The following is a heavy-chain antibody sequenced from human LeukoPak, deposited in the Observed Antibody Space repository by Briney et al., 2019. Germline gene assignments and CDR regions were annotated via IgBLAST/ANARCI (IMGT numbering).Heavy chain of an antibody. Sequence: GGSLRLSCAASGFTFSSYGMHWVRQAPGKGLEWVAVISYDGSNKYYADSVKGRFTISRDNSKNTLYLQMNSLRAEDTAVYYCAKDLRELRGLGYFDYWGQGTLVTVSS. D-gene: IGHD1-26*01. J-gene: IGHJ4*02. V-gene: IGHV3-30*18. CDR3: AKDLRELRGLGYFDY. CDR2: ISYDGSNK. CDR1: GFTFSSYG.